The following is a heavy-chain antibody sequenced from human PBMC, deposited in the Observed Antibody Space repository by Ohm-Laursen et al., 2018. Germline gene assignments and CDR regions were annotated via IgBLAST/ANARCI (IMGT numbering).Heavy chain of an antibody. D-gene: IGHD3-22*01. J-gene: IGHJ4*02. CDR2: IIPIFGTA. CDR1: GGTFSSYA. Sequence: SSVKVSCKASGGTFSSYAISRVRQAPGQGLEWMGGIIPIFGTANYAQKFQGRVTITADKSTSTAYMELSSLRSEDTAVYYCASSYYDSSGYYSNNFDYWGQGTLVTVSS. V-gene: IGHV1-69*06. CDR3: ASSYYDSSGYYSNNFDY.